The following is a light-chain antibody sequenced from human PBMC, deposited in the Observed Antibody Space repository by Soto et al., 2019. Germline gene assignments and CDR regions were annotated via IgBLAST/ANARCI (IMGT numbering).Light chain of an antibody. Sequence: DIQLTQSPSFLSASVGDRVTITCRASQDIDIYLAWYQKKPGKAPDLLIYAASTLQTGAPSRFSGGGSGTEFTLTISGLQPEDFATYYCQQYSTYTPRTFGQGTKVEIK. V-gene: IGKV1-9*01. CDR3: QQYSTYTPRT. CDR1: QDIDIY. J-gene: IGKJ1*01. CDR2: AAS.